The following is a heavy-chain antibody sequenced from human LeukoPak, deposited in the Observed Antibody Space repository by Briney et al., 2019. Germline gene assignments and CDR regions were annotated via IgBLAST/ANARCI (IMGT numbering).Heavy chain of an antibody. V-gene: IGHV3-23*01. Sequence: PGGSLRLSCAASGFTFRMYAMSWVRQAPGKGLEWVSAISGSGGSTYYADSVKGRFTISRDNSKNTLYLQMNSLRAEDTAVYYCASHHYYDSSGLDDYFDYWGQGTLVTVSS. CDR2: ISGSGGST. CDR1: GFTFRMYA. CDR3: ASHHYYDSSGLDDYFDY. D-gene: IGHD3-22*01. J-gene: IGHJ4*02.